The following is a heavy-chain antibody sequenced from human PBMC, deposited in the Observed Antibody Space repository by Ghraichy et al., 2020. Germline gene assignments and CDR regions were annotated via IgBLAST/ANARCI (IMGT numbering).Heavy chain of an antibody. Sequence: SETLSLTCTVSGGSISSGGYYWSWIRQHPGKGLEWIGYIYYSGSTYYNPSLKSRVTISVDTSKNQFSLKLSSVTAADTAVYYCARDRGRRWGHCSSTSCQPRGYFDYWGQGTLVTVSS. V-gene: IGHV4-31*03. CDR2: IYYSGST. J-gene: IGHJ4*02. CDR3: ARDRGRRWGHCSSTSCQPRGYFDY. CDR1: GGSISSGGYY. D-gene: IGHD2-2*01.